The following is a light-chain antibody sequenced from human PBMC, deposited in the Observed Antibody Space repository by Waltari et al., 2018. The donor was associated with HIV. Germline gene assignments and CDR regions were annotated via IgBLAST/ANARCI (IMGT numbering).Light chain of an antibody. J-gene: IGLJ3*02. CDR3: YSRDNTGYHWV. Sequence: SSELTQDPAVSVALGQTVRITCQRDSLGYYYARWCRQKPGQAPRVVIHDGNQRSSGIPDRFSGSSSGDTASLTITGAQAQDEADYFCYSRDNTGYHWVFGGGTKLTVL. CDR2: DGN. V-gene: IGLV3-19*01. CDR1: SLGYYY.